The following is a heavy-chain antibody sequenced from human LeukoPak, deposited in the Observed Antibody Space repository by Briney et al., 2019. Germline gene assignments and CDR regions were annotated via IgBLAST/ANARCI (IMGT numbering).Heavy chain of an antibody. Sequence: SETLSLTCTVSGGSISSYYWSWIRQPPGKGLEWIGYIYYSGSTNYNPSLKSRVTISVDTSKNQFSLKLSAVTAADTAVYYCAMLVGYSSDYWGQGTLVTVSS. V-gene: IGHV4-59*01. CDR2: IYYSGST. D-gene: IGHD6-13*01. CDR1: GGSISSYY. CDR3: AMLVGYSSDY. J-gene: IGHJ4*02.